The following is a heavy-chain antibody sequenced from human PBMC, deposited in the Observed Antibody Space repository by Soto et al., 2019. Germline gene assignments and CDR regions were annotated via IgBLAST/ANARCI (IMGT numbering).Heavy chain of an antibody. Sequence: QVQLVESGGGVVQPGRSLRLSCAASGFTFSSYGMHWVRQAPGKGLEWVAVIWYDGSNKYYADSVKGRFTISRDNSKNTLYLQMNSLRAEDTAVYYCARSGDSSPQHGGWYFDLWGRGTLVTVSS. CDR3: ARSGDSSPQHGGWYFDL. D-gene: IGHD3-22*01. J-gene: IGHJ2*01. CDR1: GFTFSSYG. V-gene: IGHV3-33*01. CDR2: IWYDGSNK.